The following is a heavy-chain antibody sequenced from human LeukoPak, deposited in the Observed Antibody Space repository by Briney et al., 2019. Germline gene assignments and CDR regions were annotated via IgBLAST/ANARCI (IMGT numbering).Heavy chain of an antibody. CDR2: ISAYNGNT. Sequence: ASVQVSFKASGYPFTSYGISWVRPAPGQGLGWMGWISAYNGNTDYAQKLQGRVTMTTDTSTSTAYMELRSLRSDDTAVYYCARELTPYGSGSYAAYWGQGTLVTVSS. D-gene: IGHD3-10*01. CDR3: ARELTPYGSGSYAAY. V-gene: IGHV1-18*04. CDR1: GYPFTSYG. J-gene: IGHJ4*02.